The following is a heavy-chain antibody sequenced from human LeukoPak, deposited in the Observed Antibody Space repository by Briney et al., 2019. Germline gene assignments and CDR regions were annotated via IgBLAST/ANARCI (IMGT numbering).Heavy chain of an antibody. CDR2: TSSEGRDK. Sequence: GGSLRLSCTASGFIFSNYPMHWVRQAPGKGLEWVAVTSSEGRDKFYADSVKGRFTISRDNSKNTLYLQMSSLTTEDTALYYCARGAPYHDLWGQGTLVTVSS. CDR3: ARGAPYHDL. V-gene: IGHV3-30*04. D-gene: IGHD3-16*01. J-gene: IGHJ5*02. CDR1: GFIFSNYP.